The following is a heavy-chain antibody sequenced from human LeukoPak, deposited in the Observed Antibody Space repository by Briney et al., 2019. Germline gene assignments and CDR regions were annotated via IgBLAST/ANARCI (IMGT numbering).Heavy chain of an antibody. J-gene: IGHJ3*02. D-gene: IGHD5-18*01. CDR3: ARGSKYSYGLDAFDI. CDR2: INHSGST. CDR1: GGSFSGYY. V-gene: IGHV4-34*01. Sequence: PSETLSLTCAVYGGSFSGYYWSWIRQPPGKGLEWIGEINHSGSTNYNPSLKSRVTISVDTSKNQFSLKLSSVTAADTAVYYCARGSKYSYGLDAFDIWGQGTMVTVSS.